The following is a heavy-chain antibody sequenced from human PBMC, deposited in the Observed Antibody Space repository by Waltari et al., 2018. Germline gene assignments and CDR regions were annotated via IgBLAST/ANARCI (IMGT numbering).Heavy chain of an antibody. CDR3: ARDRCGGDCDAFDI. J-gene: IGHJ3*02. V-gene: IGHV1-69*12. D-gene: IGHD2-21*01. CDR1: GGTFSSDA. CDR2: IIPIFGTA. Sequence: QVQLVQSGAEVKKPGSSVKVSCEAYGGTFSSDAISWVRPAPGQGLEWMGGIIPIFGTANYAQKFQGRVTITADESTSTAYMELSSLRSEDTAVYYCARDRCGGDCDAFDIWGQGTMVTVSS.